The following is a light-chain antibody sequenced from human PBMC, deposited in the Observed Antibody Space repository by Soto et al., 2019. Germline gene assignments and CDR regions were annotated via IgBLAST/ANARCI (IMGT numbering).Light chain of an antibody. CDR3: QQYGSSPLT. CDR1: QSVSSSY. V-gene: IGKV3-20*01. J-gene: IGKJ1*01. CDR2: GAS. Sequence: EVVLTQSPGTLYLSPGERATLSCRASQSVSSSYLAWYQQKPGQAPRLLIYGASNRATGIPDRFSGSGSGTDFTLTISRLEPEDFAVYYCQQYGSSPLTFGQGTKV.